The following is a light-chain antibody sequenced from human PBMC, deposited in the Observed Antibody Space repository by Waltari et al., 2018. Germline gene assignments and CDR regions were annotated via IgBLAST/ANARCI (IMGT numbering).Light chain of an antibody. CDR3: QQHNDWPLT. CDR2: YAS. Sequence: EIVMTQSPATLSVSPGARAPLSCRASQNVNTNLAWYQHKPGLAPRLLIYYASTRATGIPARCSGRGSGTEFTLTISSLQSEDFAVYVCQQHNDWPLTFGGGTKVEIK. J-gene: IGKJ4*01. CDR1: QNVNTN. V-gene: IGKV3-15*01.